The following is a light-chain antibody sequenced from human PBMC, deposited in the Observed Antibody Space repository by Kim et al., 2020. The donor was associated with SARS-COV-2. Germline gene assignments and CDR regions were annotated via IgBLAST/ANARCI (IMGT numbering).Light chain of an antibody. CDR1: SSNIGSNT. CDR3: AAWDDSLNVVV. J-gene: IGLJ2*01. V-gene: IGLV1-44*01. Sequence: QSVLTQPPSASGTPGQRVTISCSGSSSNIGSNTVNWYQQLPGTAPKLLIYSNNQRPSGVPDRFSGSKSGTSASLAISGLQSEGEADYYCAAWDDSLNVVVFGGGTQLTVL. CDR2: SNN.